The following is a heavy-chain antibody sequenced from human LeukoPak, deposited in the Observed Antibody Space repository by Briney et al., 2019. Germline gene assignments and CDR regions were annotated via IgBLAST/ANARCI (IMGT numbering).Heavy chain of an antibody. Sequence: ASVKVSCKASGGTFSSYTISWVRQAPGQGLVWMGGIIPIFGTANYAQKFQGRVTITADESTSTAYMELSSLRSEDTAVYYCASEYQYAFDIWGQGTMVTVSS. CDR3: ASEYQYAFDI. CDR1: GGTFSSYT. J-gene: IGHJ3*02. V-gene: IGHV1-69*13. CDR2: IIPIFGTA.